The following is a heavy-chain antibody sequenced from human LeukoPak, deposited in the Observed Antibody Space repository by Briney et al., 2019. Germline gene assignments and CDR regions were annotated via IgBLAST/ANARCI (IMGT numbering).Heavy chain of an antibody. J-gene: IGHJ4*02. V-gene: IGHV4-31*03. CDR2: IYYSGLT. CDR1: GGSINRGNYY. CDR3: VSYYYDRSVYTDY. D-gene: IGHD3-22*01. Sequence: SQTLSLTCSVSGGSINRGNYYWSWVRQHPGKGPEWIGYIYYSGLTHSNPSLKSRVTVSLDTSKNQFSLRLSSVTAADSAVYYRVSYYYDRSVYTDYWGQGTLVTVSS.